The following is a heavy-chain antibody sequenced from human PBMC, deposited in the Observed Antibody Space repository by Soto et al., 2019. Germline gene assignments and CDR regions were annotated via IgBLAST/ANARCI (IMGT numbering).Heavy chain of an antibody. Sequence: QVQLVQSGSEVKKPGASVKVSCKASCYTFTSYGISWVRQAPGQGLEWMGWISAYNGNTNYAQKLQGRVTMTTATSTSTAYMELGSLRSDDTAVYYCARVYRITMVRGELSEYWGQGTLVTVAS. J-gene: IGHJ4*02. CDR2: ISAYNGNT. V-gene: IGHV1-18*01. CDR3: ARVYRITMVRGELSEY. CDR1: CYTFTSYG. D-gene: IGHD3-10*01.